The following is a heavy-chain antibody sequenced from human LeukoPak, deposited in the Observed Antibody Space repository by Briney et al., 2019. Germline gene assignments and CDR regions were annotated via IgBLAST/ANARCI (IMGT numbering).Heavy chain of an antibody. CDR1: GYTFTSYG. J-gene: IGHJ5*02. CDR2: IIPILGIA. CDR3: ARVWGSGSQARGDWFDP. D-gene: IGHD3-16*01. Sequence: SVKVSCKASGYTFTSYGISWVRQAPGQGLEWMGRIIPILGIANYAQKFQGRVTITADKSTSTAYMELSSLRSEDTAVYYCARVWGSGSQARGDWFDPWGQGTLVTVSS. V-gene: IGHV1-69*04.